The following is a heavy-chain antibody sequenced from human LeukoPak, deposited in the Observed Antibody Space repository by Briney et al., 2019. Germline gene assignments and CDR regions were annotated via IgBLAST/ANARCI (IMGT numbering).Heavy chain of an antibody. CDR1: GFTFSDHY. CDR2: ISTGGRTI. D-gene: IGHD2-15*01. J-gene: IGHJ4*02. V-gene: IGHV3-11*04. CDR3: ARAPYCSGGSCYFDY. Sequence: SGGSLRLSCAASGFTFSDHYMDWVRQAPGKGLEWVSYISTGGRTIYYADSVKGRFTISRDNAKNSLYLQMNSLRAEDTAVYYCARAPYCSGGSCYFDYWGQGTLVTVSS.